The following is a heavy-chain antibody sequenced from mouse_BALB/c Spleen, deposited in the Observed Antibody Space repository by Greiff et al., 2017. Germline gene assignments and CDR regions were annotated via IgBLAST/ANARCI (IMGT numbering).Heavy chain of an antibody. V-gene: IGHV1-4*02. Sequence: VQLQQSAAELARPGASVKMSCKASGYTFTSYTMHWVKQRPGQGLEWIGYINPSSGYTEYNQKFKDKTTLTADKSSSTAYLQLNSLTSEDSAVYYCARFYTVGAYWGQGTLVTVSA. CDR3: ARFYTVGAY. J-gene: IGHJ3*01. D-gene: IGHD1-1*01. CDR2: INPSSGYT. CDR1: GYTFTSYT.